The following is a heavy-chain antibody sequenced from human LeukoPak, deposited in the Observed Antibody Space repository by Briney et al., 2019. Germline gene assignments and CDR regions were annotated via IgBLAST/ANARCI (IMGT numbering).Heavy chain of an antibody. V-gene: IGHV1-69*04. CDR3: ARDDGYNPKEGY. CDR2: IIPILGIA. J-gene: IGHJ4*02. CDR1: GGTFSSYA. Sequence: ASVKVSCKASGGTFSSYAISWVRQAPGQGLEWMGRIIPILGIANYAQKFQGRVTITADKSTSTAYMELSSLRSEDTAVYYCARDDGYNPKEGYWGQGTLVTVSS. D-gene: IGHD5-24*01.